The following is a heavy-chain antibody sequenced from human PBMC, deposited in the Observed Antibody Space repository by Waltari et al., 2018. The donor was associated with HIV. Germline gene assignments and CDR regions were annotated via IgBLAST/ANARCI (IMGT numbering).Heavy chain of an antibody. V-gene: IGHV4-34*02. D-gene: IGHD3-3*01. CDR3: VRGPHTSICGVVKYFQA. Sequence: VQLQQWGSGRLMPSETLSLTCAVYGASFNAYYWNGIRQSPGNGLEWIGEIDDSGDTNYNPTLKSRVTISMDTSKNQFSLKLTSMTTGDTGLYYFVRGPHTSICGVVKYFQAWGQGTPVTVSS. CDR2: IDDSGDT. J-gene: IGHJ1*01. CDR1: GASFNAYY.